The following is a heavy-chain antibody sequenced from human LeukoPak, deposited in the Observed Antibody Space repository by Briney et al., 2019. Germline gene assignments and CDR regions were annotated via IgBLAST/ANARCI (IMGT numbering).Heavy chain of an antibody. CDR1: GFTFSSYA. Sequence: TGGSLRLSCAASGFTFSSYAMSWVRQAPGKGLEWFSAISGSGGSTYYADSVKGRFTIFRDNSKNTLYLQMNSLRAEDTAVYYCAKGSLGSWYYFDYWGQGTLVTVSS. J-gene: IGHJ4*02. CDR2: ISGSGGST. CDR3: AKGSLGSWYYFDY. D-gene: IGHD6-13*01. V-gene: IGHV3-23*01.